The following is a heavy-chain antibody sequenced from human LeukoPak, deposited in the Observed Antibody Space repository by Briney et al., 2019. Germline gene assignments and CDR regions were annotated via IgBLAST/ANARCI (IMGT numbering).Heavy chain of an antibody. J-gene: IGHJ3*02. Sequence: SETLSLTCTVSGGSISSYYWSWIRQPPGKGLEWIGYIYYSGSTNYNPSLKSRVTISVDTPKNQFSLKLSSVTAADTAVYYCARDGGAGATNIDAFDIWGQGTMVTVSS. CDR2: IYYSGST. V-gene: IGHV4-59*01. CDR1: GGSISSYY. CDR3: ARDGGAGATNIDAFDI. D-gene: IGHD1-26*01.